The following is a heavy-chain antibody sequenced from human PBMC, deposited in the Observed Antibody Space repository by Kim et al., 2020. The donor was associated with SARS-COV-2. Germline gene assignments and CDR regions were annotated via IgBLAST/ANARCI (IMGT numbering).Heavy chain of an antibody. J-gene: IGHJ4*02. CDR2: IRNGDSKT. Sequence: GGSLRLSCTASGFTFRSHAMSWVRQAPGKGLEWVSSIRNGDSKTYYADSVKGRFTISRDDSKNALFLQMNNLRAEDTALYYCARGWYDDYWGQGTLVTVS. CDR3: ARGWYDDY. CDR1: GFTFRSHA. D-gene: IGHD6-13*01. V-gene: IGHV3-23*01.